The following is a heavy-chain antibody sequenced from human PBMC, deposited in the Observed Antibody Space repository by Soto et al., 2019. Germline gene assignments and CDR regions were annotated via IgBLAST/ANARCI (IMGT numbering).Heavy chain of an antibody. J-gene: IGHJ4*02. Sequence: SETLSLTCAVYGGAFSGYYWSWIRQPPGKGLEWIGEINHSGSTNYNPALKSRVTISVDTSKNQFSLKLSSVTAADTAMYYCARVDSSGSYFDYWGQGTLVTVSS. CDR3: ARVDSSGSYFDY. CDR2: INHSGST. D-gene: IGHD3-22*01. CDR1: GGAFSGYY. V-gene: IGHV4-34*01.